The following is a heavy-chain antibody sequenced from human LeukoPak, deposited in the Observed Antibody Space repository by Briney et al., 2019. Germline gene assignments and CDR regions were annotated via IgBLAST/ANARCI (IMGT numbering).Heavy chain of an antibody. D-gene: IGHD4-23*01. V-gene: IGHV3-73*01. CDR2: IRSKANNYAT. J-gene: IGHJ5*02. CDR3: TRRYGANSWWFDP. CDR1: GLIFSGSA. Sequence: GGSLRLSCAASGLIFSGSAMHWDRQASGKGLEWVGRIRSKANNYATAYAASVKGRFTISRDDSKNTAYLQMNSLKTEDTAVYYCTRRYGANSWWFDPWGQGTLVTVSS.